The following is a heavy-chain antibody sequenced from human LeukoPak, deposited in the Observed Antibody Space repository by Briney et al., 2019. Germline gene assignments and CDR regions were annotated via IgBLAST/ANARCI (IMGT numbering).Heavy chain of an antibody. J-gene: IGHJ4*02. CDR2: INHSGSA. V-gene: IGHV4-34*01. CDR1: GGSISSYY. Sequence: PSETLSLTCTVSGGSISSYYWTWIRQPPGEGLEWIGEINHSGSANYNPSLKSRVTISLDTSKNQFSLKLSSVTAADTAVYYCARGQGTVTTHWGQGTLVTVSS. CDR3: ARGQGTVTTH. D-gene: IGHD4-17*01.